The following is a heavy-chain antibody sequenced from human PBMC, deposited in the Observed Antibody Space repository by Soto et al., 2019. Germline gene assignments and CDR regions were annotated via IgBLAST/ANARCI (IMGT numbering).Heavy chain of an antibody. CDR2: IIPIFGTA. CDR1: GGAFSSYA. V-gene: IGHV1-69*06. CDR3: AREVAAAGTEGEVDYYYGMDV. D-gene: IGHD6-13*01. J-gene: IGHJ6*02. Sequence: SVTVSCKASGGAFSSYAISWVLQAPGQGLEWMGGIIPIFGTANYAQKFQGRVTITADKSTSTAYMELSSLRSEDTAVYYCAREVAAAGTEGEVDYYYGMDVWGQGTTVTVSS.